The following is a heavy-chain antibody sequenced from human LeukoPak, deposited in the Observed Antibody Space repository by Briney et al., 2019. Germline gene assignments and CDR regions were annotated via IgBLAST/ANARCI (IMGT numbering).Heavy chain of an antibody. Sequence: PGGSLRLSCAASGFTFSSYAMSWVHQAPGKGLEWVSAISGSGGSTYYADSVKGRFTISRDNSKNTLYLQMNSLRAEDTAVYYCAKDLSAHTSCYDYWGQGTLVTVSS. D-gene: IGHD2-2*01. CDR1: GFTFSSYA. J-gene: IGHJ4*02. V-gene: IGHV3-23*01. CDR2: ISGSGGST. CDR3: AKDLSAHTSCYDY.